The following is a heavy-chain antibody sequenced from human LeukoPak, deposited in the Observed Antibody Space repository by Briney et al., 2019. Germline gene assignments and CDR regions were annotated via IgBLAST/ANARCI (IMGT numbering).Heavy chain of an antibody. J-gene: IGHJ3*01. CDR3: ARRSGSPSFDV. Sequence: GASVKVSCKASGGTFSSYAISWVRQAPGQGLEWMGRIIPILGIANYAQKFQGRVTITADKSTSTAYMELSSLRSEDTAVYYCARRSGSPSFDVWGQGTMVTVSS. V-gene: IGHV1-69*04. CDR1: GGTFSSYA. D-gene: IGHD1-26*01. CDR2: IIPILGIA.